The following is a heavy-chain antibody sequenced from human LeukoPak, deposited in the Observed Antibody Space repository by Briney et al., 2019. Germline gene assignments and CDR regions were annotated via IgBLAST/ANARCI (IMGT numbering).Heavy chain of an antibody. Sequence: SETLSLTCAVSGSSISSGGYSWSWIRQPPGKGLEWIGYIYHSGSTYYNPSLKSRVTISVDRSKSQFSLKLSSVTAADTAVYYCASSLSGAYYFDYWGQGTLVTVSS. D-gene: IGHD2-15*01. V-gene: IGHV4-30-2*01. CDR3: ASSLSGAYYFDY. J-gene: IGHJ4*02. CDR2: IYHSGST. CDR1: GSSISSGGYS.